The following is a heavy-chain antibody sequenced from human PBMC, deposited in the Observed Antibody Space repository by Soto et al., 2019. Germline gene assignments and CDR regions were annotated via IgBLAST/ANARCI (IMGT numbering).Heavy chain of an antibody. CDR2: IYHSGST. Sequence: QVQLQESGPGLVKPSGTLSLICAVSSGSISSSNWWSWVRQPPGKGLEWIGEIYHSGSTNYNPSLKSRVTVSVDKSKNQFSLKLSSVTAADTAVYYCARVTYAYSSSTSPPYYFDYWGQGTLVTVSS. D-gene: IGHD2-2*01. CDR3: ARVTYAYSSSTSPPYYFDY. V-gene: IGHV4-4*02. CDR1: SGSISSSNW. J-gene: IGHJ4*02.